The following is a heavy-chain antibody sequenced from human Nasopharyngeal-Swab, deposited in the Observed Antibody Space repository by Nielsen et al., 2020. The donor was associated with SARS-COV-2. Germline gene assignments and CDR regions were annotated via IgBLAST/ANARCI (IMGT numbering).Heavy chain of an antibody. CDR3: ARRAVAGEYFQH. CDR2: ISSSSSYI. D-gene: IGHD6-19*01. V-gene: IGHV3-21*01. Sequence: GESLKISCAAYGFTFRLSSLNFFLPSPFKVLEWVSSISSSSSYIYYADSVKGRFTISRDNAKNSLYLQMNSLRAEDTAVYYCARRAVAGEYFQHWGQGTLVTVSS. CDR1: GFTFRLSS. J-gene: IGHJ1*01.